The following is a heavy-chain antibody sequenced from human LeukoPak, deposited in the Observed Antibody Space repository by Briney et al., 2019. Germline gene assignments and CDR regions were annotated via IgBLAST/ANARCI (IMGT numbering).Heavy chain of an antibody. V-gene: IGHV4-59*01. CDR1: GESFSGYC. D-gene: IGHD3-10*01. Sequence: SETLSLTCAVYGESFSGYCWSWIRQPPGKGLEWIGYIYYSGSTNYNPSLKSRVTISVDTSKDQFSLKLSSVTAADTAVYYCARVSPDYYGSGSYYHDAFDIWGQGTMVTVSS. CDR2: IYYSGST. J-gene: IGHJ3*02. CDR3: ARVSPDYYGSGSYYHDAFDI.